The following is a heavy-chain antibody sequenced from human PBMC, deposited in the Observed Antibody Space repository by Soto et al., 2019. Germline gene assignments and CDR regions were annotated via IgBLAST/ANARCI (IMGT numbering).Heavy chain of an antibody. V-gene: IGHV4-34*01. D-gene: IGHD3-10*01. CDR2: INHSGST. Sequence: QVQLQQWGAGLLKPSETLSLTCAVYGGSFSGYYWSWIRQPPGKGLEWIGEINHSGSTNYNPSLKSRVTISVDTSKNQFPLKLSSVTAADTAVYYCARRRHPLGHGSGSYGYWGQGTLVTVSS. CDR3: ARRRHPLGHGSGSYGY. CDR1: GGSFSGYY. J-gene: IGHJ4*02.